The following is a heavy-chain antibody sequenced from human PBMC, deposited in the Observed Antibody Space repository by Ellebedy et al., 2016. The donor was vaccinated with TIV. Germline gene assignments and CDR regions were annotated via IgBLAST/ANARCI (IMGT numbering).Heavy chain of an antibody. J-gene: IGHJ4*01. CDR1: GYIITDNY. CDR3: ARSDPLRGPWGSKDY. D-gene: IGHD3-16*01. CDR2: IDPNSGAT. Sequence: AASVKVSCKVPGYIITDNYIHWVRQAPGQGLEWMGWIDPNSGATKYTQKFQGRVTLTRDTSISTAYMELSGLTSDDTAVYYCARSDPLRGPWGSKDYWGQGTLVTVSS. V-gene: IGHV1-2*02.